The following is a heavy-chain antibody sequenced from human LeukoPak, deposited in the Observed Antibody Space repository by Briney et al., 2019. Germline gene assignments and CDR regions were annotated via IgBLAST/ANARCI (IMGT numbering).Heavy chain of an antibody. V-gene: IGHV3-23*01. D-gene: IGHD3-10*01. CDR2: ITGSGNST. CDR1: GFTFSNYA. J-gene: IGHJ4*02. CDR3: ARELFDFDY. Sequence: PGGSLRLSCAVSGFTFSNYAMTWVRQAPGKGLEWASEITGSGNSTYYADSVTGRFTISRDNSKNTLYLQMNSLRAEDTAVYYCARELFDFDYWGQGTLVTLSS.